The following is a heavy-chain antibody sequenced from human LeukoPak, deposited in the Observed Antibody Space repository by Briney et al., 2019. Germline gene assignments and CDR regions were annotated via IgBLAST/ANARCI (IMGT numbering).Heavy chain of an antibody. V-gene: IGHV3-30*03. CDR1: GFTFSSFG. Sequence: GGSLRLSCAASGFTFSSFGMHWVRQAPGKGLEWVAVISYDGSNKYYADSVKGRFTISRDNSKNTLYLQMNSLRAEDTAVYYCARDSGFRYCSSTSCYEYYFDYWGQGTLVTVSS. J-gene: IGHJ4*02. D-gene: IGHD2-2*01. CDR2: ISYDGSNK. CDR3: ARDSGFRYCSSTSCYEYYFDY.